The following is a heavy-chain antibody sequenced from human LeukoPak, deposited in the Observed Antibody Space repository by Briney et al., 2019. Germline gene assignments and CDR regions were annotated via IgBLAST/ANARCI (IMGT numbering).Heavy chain of an antibody. V-gene: IGHV3-23*01. CDR2: ISASGGST. D-gene: IGHD3-10*01. Sequence: GGSLRLSCAASGFTFSNYAMNWVRQAPGKGLEWVSAISASGGSTYYADSVKGRFTISRDNAKNTLYLQMNSLGAEDTAVYYCAKSAIYYGSGSYYLDVWGQGTTVTVSS. CDR3: AKSAIYYGSGSYYLDV. CDR1: GFTFSNYA. J-gene: IGHJ6*02.